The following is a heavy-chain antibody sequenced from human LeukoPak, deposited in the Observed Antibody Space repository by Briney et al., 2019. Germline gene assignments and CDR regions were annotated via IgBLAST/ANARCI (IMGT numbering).Heavy chain of an antibody. CDR2: ISGSGGST. CDR1: GFTFSSYA. J-gene: IGHJ4*02. D-gene: IGHD3-10*01. V-gene: IGHV3-23*01. Sequence: GGSLRLSCAASGFTFSSYAMSWLRQAQGKGLEWVSAISGSGGSTYYADSVKGRFTISRDNSKNTLYLQMNSLRAEDTAVYYCAKAWSRGLLWFGELWYYFDYWGQGTLVTVSS. CDR3: AKAWSRGLLWFGELWYYFDY.